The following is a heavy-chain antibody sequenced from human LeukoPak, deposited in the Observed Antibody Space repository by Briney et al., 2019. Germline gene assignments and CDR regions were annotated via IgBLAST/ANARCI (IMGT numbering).Heavy chain of an antibody. D-gene: IGHD3-3*01. V-gene: IGHV4-4*07. CDR1: GGSISSYY. Sequence: SETLSLTCTVSGGSISSYYWSWIRQPAGKGLEWIGRIYTSGSTNYNPSLKSRATMSVDTSKNQFSLKLSSVTAADTAVYYCARALPYYDFWSGGGGYGMDVWGQGTTVTVSS. J-gene: IGHJ6*02. CDR3: ARALPYYDFWSGGGGYGMDV. CDR2: IYTSGST.